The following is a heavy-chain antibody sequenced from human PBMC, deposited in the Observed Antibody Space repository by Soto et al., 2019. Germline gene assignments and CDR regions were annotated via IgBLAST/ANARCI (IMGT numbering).Heavy chain of an antibody. V-gene: IGHV4-59*08. CDR3: ARRPYYDILTGPAPFDR. CDR1: GGSISHHY. Sequence: PSETLSLTCTVSGGSISHHYWSWIRQPPGKGPEWIGYVYHSGATNYNPSLESRVTMSLDTSKNQFSLKLSSVTAADTAVYYCARRPYYDILTGPAPFDRWGQGTLVTVSS. J-gene: IGHJ4*02. CDR2: VYHSGAT. D-gene: IGHD3-9*01.